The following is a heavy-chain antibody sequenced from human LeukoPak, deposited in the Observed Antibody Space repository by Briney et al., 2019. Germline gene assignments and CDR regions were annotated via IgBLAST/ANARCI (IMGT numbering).Heavy chain of an antibody. V-gene: IGHV3-64D*06. Sequence: PGGSLRLSCSASGFTFNRFYLHWVRQAPGEGLEFVSHISSNGATTYYADSVKGRFTISRDNSKNTLYLQMSSLRADDTAVYYCARQGDYYYYGMDVWGQGTTVTVSS. D-gene: IGHD5-24*01. CDR1: GFTFNRFY. CDR2: ISSNGATT. J-gene: IGHJ6*02. CDR3: ARQGDYYYYGMDV.